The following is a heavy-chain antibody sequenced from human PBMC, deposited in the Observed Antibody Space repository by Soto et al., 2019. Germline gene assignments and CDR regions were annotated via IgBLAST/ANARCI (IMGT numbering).Heavy chain of an antibody. CDR2: IGGSGTNT. D-gene: IGHD4-17*01. J-gene: IGHJ4*02. V-gene: IGHV3-23*01. CDR3: AKVDCGDSFDY. Sequence: PGGSLRLSCVASGLPFSSYAMSWVRQVPGKGLEWVSLIGGSGTNTYYADSVKGRFTISRDNSKNTLYLQMNGLRAEDTAVYYCAKVDCGDSFDYWGQGTPVTVSS. CDR1: GLPFSSYA.